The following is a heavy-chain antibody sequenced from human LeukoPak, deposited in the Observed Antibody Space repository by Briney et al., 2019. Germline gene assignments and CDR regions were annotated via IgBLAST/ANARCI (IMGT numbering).Heavy chain of an antibody. D-gene: IGHD2-2*01. J-gene: IGHJ6*03. CDR3: ARDEVLPAALTYYYYYYMDV. V-gene: IGHV3-7*01. CDR1: GFTFSSYW. Sequence: PGGSLRLSCAASGFTFSSYWMSWVRQAPGKGLEWVANIKQDGSEKYYVDSVKGRFTISRDNAKSSLYLQMNSLRAEDTAVYYCARDEVLPAALTYYYYYYMDVWGKGTTVTVSS. CDR2: IKQDGSEK.